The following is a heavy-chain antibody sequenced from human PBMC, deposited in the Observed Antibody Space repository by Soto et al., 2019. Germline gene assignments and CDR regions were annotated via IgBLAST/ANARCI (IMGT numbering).Heavy chain of an antibody. CDR3: ARGLRYNWNYEFDY. CDR1: GFTFSSYD. CDR2: LGTAGDT. D-gene: IGHD1-7*01. Sequence: EVQLVESGGGLVQPGGSLRLSCAASGFTFSSYDMHWVRQATGKGLEWVSALGTAGDTYYPGSVKGRFTISRENAKNSLYLQMNNLKAGDTAVYYCARGLRYNWNYEFDYWGQGTLGTVSS. J-gene: IGHJ4*02. V-gene: IGHV3-13*01.